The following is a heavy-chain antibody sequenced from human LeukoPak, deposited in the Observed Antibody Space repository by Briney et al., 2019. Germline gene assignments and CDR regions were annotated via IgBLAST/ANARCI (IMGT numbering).Heavy chain of an antibody. J-gene: IGHJ6*03. V-gene: IGHV4-34*01. Sequence: SETLCLTCAVYGGSFSGYYWSWIRQPPGKGLEWIGEINHSGSTNYNPSLKSRVTISVDTSKNQFSLKLSSVTAADTAVYYCARSDYYYYMDVWGKETTVTVSS. CDR3: ARSDYYYYMDV. CDR2: INHSGST. CDR1: GGSFSGYY.